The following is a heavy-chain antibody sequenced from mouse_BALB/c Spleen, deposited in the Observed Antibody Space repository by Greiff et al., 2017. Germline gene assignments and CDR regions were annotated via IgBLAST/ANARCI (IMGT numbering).Heavy chain of an antibody. CDR2: ISNLAYSI. V-gene: IGHV5-15*02. CDR1: GFTFSDYG. Sequence: EVNLVESGGGLVQPGGSRKLSCAASGFTFSDYGMAWVRQAPGKGPEWVAFISNLAYSIYYADTVTGRFTISRENAKNTLYLEMSSLRSEDTAMYYCARGYYGSSFYFDYWGQGTTLTVSS. CDR3: ARGYYGSSFYFDY. J-gene: IGHJ2*01. D-gene: IGHD1-1*01.